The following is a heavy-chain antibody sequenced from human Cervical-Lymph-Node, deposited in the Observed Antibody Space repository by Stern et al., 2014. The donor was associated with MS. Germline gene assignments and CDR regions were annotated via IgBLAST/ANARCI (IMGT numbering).Heavy chain of an antibody. CDR2: ISYGGSNK. CDR1: GFTFSSFA. V-gene: IGHV3-30-3*01. J-gene: IGHJ6*02. CDR3: ARANYDFWSGYPDFHYYGMDV. Sequence: VQLVESGGGVVQPGRSLRLSCAASGFTFSSFAMHWVRQAPGKGLEWVAVISYGGSNKDYADSVKGRVTISRDNSKNTLYLQMNSLRAEDTAVYYCARANYDFWSGYPDFHYYGMDVWGQGTTVTVSS. D-gene: IGHD3-3*01.